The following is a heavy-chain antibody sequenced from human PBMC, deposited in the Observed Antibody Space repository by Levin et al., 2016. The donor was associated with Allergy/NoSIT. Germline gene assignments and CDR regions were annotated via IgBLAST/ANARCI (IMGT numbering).Heavy chain of an antibody. CDR1: GFRFSDHV. CDR2: IRNGGGTE. CDR3: AKDHSGFYSPDY. V-gene: IGHV3-30*02. Sequence: GESLKISCIASGFRFSDHVMHWVRRAPGKGLEWVATIRNGGGTESYTGSVKGRFTISRDNSRNTLYLQMTSLRVDDTAVYYCAKDHSGFYSPDYWGQGTLVTVSA. J-gene: IGHJ4*02. D-gene: IGHD3-3*01.